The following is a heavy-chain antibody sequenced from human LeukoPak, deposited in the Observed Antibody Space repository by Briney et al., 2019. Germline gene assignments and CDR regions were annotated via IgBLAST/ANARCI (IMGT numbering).Heavy chain of an antibody. Sequence: PSETLSLTCTFSRGSISSGDYYCSCIRQPPGKGLEWIGYIYYSGSTYYNPSLKSRVTISVDTSKNQFSLKLSSVTAADTAVYYCARGLLDADAFDIWGQGTMVTVSS. V-gene: IGHV4-30-4*01. D-gene: IGHD2-21*01. J-gene: IGHJ3*02. CDR2: IYYSGST. CDR3: ARGLLDADAFDI. CDR1: RGSISSGDYY.